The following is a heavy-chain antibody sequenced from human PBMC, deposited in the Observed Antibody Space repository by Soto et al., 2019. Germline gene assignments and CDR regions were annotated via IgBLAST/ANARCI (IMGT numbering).Heavy chain of an antibody. CDR2: IKWDASEK. V-gene: IGHV3-7*01. Sequence: EVQLEAAGGGLVQPGGSLRLSCAASGFTFGSYWLSWVRQAPGKGLEWLATIKWDASEKKYVDSVKGRFTMSRDNAKNCLYLQMYSLRAEDTAVYYCATDSGYGSGTSVNHYPDYWGHGTLVTVSS. CDR3: ATDSGYGSGTSVNHYPDY. CDR1: GFTFGSYW. J-gene: IGHJ4*01. D-gene: IGHD3-10*01.